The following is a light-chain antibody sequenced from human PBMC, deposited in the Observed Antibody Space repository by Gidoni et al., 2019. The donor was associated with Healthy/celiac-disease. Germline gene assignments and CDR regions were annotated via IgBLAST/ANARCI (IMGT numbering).Light chain of an antibody. CDR3: QQYNNWPPT. Sequence: EIVMTQSPAPLSVSPGERATLSCRASQSVSSNLAWYQQKPGQAPRLLIYGASPRATGIPARFSGSGSGTEFTLTISSLQSEDFAVYYCQQYNNWPPTFGGGTKVEIK. CDR1: QSVSSN. CDR2: GAS. J-gene: IGKJ4*01. V-gene: IGKV3-15*01.